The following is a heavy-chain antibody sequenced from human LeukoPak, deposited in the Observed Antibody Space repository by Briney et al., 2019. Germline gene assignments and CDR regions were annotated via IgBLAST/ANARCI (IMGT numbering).Heavy chain of an antibody. J-gene: IGHJ4*02. CDR3: ARVPFSDSSGYFFDY. CDR1: GFTFSDYY. Sequence: GGSLRLSCAASGFTFSDYYMTWLRQAPGKGLKWVSYISGSRNTIYYGDSVKGRFTISRDNAKNSLYLQMNSLRAEDTAVYYCARVPFSDSSGYFFDYWGQGTLVTVSS. V-gene: IGHV3-11*01. CDR2: ISGSRNTI. D-gene: IGHD3-22*01.